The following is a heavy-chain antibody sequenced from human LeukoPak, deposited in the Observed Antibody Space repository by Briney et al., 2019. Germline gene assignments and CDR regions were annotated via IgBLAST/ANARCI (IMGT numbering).Heavy chain of an antibody. CDR2: NYYGGGT. CDR1: GGSISSSYY. D-gene: IGHD3-3*01. Sequence: PSETLSLTCTVRGGSISSSYYCSWLHPPPRRLQEWIGSNYYGGGTYYNPSLKSRVTMSIDTSKNQFSLRLSSVTAADTAVYYCARVYDFWSGYYDLWGQGSLVTVSS. CDR3: ARVYDFWSGYYDL. J-gene: IGHJ4*02. V-gene: IGHV4-39*07.